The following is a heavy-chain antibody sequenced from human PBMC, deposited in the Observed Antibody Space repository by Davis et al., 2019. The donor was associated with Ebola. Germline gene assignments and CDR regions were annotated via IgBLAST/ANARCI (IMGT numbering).Heavy chain of an antibody. V-gene: IGHV3-23*01. D-gene: IGHD4-17*01. CDR2: ISGSGGST. J-gene: IGHJ6*02. CDR3: AKSPYGHYYYYGMDV. Sequence: PGGSLRLSCAASGFTFSSYWMSWVRQAPGKGLEWVSAISGSGGSTYYADSVKGRFTISRDNSKNTLYLQMNSLRAEDTAVYYCAKSPYGHYYYYGMDVWGQGTTVTVSS. CDR1: GFTFSSYW.